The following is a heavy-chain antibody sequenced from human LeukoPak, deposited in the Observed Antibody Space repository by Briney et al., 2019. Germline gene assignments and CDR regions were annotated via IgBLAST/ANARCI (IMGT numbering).Heavy chain of an antibody. J-gene: IGHJ1*01. Sequence: SETLSLTCTVSGASISSYYWSWIRQPAGKGLEWIGRIYTSGSTDCKPSLKSRVTMSVDTYKNQFSLKLNSVTAADTAVYYCGRGAYYSEDLGQGALVTVSS. CDR2: IYTSGST. CDR1: GASISSYY. CDR3: GRGAYYSED. D-gene: IGHD3-22*01. V-gene: IGHV4-4*07.